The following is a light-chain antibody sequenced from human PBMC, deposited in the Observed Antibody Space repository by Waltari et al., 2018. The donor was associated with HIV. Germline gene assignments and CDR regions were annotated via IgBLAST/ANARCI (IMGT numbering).Light chain of an antibody. CDR3: QQYDNLPPYT. J-gene: IGKJ2*01. CDR1: QDISNY. V-gene: IGKV1-33*01. CDR2: DAS. Sequence: DIQMTQSPSSLSASVVDRVPITCQASQDISNYLNWYQQKPGKAPKLLIYDASNLETGVPSRFSGSGSGTDFTFTISSLQPEDIATYYCQQYDNLPPYTFGQGTKLEIK.